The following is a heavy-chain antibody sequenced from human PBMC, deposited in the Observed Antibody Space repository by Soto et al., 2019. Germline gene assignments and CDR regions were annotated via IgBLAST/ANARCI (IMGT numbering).Heavy chain of an antibody. CDR2: MYNTGST. V-gene: IGHV4-59*01. CDR3: ARDVGYCISTSCYSWFDP. CDR1: GGSISSYY. D-gene: IGHD2-2*02. J-gene: IGHJ5*02. Sequence: PSETLSLTCTVSGGSISSYYWSWIRQPPGKGLEWIGYMYNTGSTIYNPSLKSRVTISVDTSKNQFSLKLNSVTAADTAVYYCARDVGYCISTSCYSWFDPWGQGTLVTVSS.